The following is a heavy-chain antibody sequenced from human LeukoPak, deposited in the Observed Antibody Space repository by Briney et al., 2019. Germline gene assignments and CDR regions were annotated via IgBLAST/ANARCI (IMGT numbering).Heavy chain of an antibody. CDR1: GFTFSSYV. Sequence: GGSLRLSCTASGFTFSSYVMSWVRQAPGKGLEWVSGISGSGGGTFYADAVKGRFTVSRDNPKNTLYLHMNSLRAEDTALYYCAKHAGSGWYSDLDYWGQGTLVTVSS. D-gene: IGHD6-19*01. J-gene: IGHJ4*02. CDR3: AKHAGSGWYSDLDY. V-gene: IGHV3-23*01. CDR2: ISGSGGGT.